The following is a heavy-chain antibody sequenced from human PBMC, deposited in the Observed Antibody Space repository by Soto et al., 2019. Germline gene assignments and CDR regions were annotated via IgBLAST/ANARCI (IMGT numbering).Heavy chain of an antibody. D-gene: IGHD1-26*01. V-gene: IGHV1-3*01. Sequence: GASVKVSCKASGYTFTTYAMHWVRQAPGQSLEWVGWINPGNGDTTYSQKFQGRLTITRDTSASTAYMELSSLRSEDTAVYYCARLGLSGSYYFEREDYWGQGTLVTVSS. CDR3: ARLGLSGSYYFEREDY. J-gene: IGHJ4*02. CDR1: GYTFTTYA. CDR2: INPGNGDT.